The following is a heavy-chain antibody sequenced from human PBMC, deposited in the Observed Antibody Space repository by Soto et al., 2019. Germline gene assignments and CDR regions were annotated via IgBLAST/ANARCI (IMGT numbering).Heavy chain of an antibody. V-gene: IGHV4-59*01. CDR1: GGSICSYY. Sequence: PSETLSLTCTVSGGSICSYYWSWIRQPPGKGLEWIGYIYYSGSTNYNPSLKSRVTISVDTSKNQFSLKLSSVTAADTAVYYCARDIMGTNYYYYGMDVWGQGTTVTVSS. J-gene: IGHJ6*02. D-gene: IGHD2-8*01. CDR3: ARDIMGTNYYYYGMDV. CDR2: IYYSGST.